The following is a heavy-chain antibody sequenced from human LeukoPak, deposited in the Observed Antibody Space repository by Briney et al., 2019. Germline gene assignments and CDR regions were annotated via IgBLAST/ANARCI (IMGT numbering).Heavy chain of an antibody. V-gene: IGHV3-48*03. CDR2: ISSSGSTI. D-gene: IGHD1-26*01. J-gene: IGHJ4*02. CDR1: GFTFSSYE. Sequence: GGSLRLSCAASGFTFSSYEMNWVRQAPGKGLEWVSYISSSGSTIYYADSVKGRFTISRDNSKNTLYLQMNSLRAEDTAVYYCAAGDDSGSTLDYWGQGTLVTVSS. CDR3: AAGDDSGSTLDY.